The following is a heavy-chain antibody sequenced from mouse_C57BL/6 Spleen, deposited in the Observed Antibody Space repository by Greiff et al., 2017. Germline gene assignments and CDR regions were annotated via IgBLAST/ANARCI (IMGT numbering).Heavy chain of an antibody. CDR1: GFTFSDYY. D-gene: IGHD2-14*01. CDR3: ARGEYDGGGDYYAMDY. Sequence: DVHLVESEGGLVQPGSSMKLSCTASGFTFSDYYMAWVRQVPEKGLEWVANINYDGSSTYYLDSLKSRFIISRDNAKNILYLQRSSLKSEDTATYYCARGEYDGGGDYYAMDYWGQGTSVTVSS. CDR2: INYDGSST. J-gene: IGHJ4*01. V-gene: IGHV5-16*01.